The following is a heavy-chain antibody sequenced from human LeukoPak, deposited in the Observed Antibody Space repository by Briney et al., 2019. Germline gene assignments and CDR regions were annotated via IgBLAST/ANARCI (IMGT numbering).Heavy chain of an antibody. D-gene: IGHD3-22*01. CDR3: ARERGNYYDSSGYYYY. CDR2: ISSSGSTI. V-gene: IGHV3-48*03. J-gene: IGHJ4*02. Sequence: GGSLRLSCAASGFTFSSYEMNWVRQAPGKGLEWVSYISSSGSTIYYADSVKGRFTIPRDNAKNSLYLQMNSLRAEDTAVYYCARERGNYYDSSGYYYYWGQGTLVTVSS. CDR1: GFTFSSYE.